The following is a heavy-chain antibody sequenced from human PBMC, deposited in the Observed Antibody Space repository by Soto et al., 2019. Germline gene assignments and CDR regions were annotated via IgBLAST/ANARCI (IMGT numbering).Heavy chain of an antibody. CDR2: NYYSANT. D-gene: IGHD4-17*01. CDR1: GWSISIIINL. V-gene: IGHV4-39*01. J-gene: IGHJ4*02. CDR3: ATHPPYGPLDH. Sequence: SVTLSLTCTVSGWSISIIINLWCWIRQPAGKGLESMGNNYYSANTDYNQSFKGPDTISVDTSMHQFSLRLTSVTAADTAVYYCATHPPYGPLDHWGQRTLVTVSS.